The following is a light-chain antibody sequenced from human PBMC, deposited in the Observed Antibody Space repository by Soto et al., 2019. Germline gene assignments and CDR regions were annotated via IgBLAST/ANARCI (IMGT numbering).Light chain of an antibody. CDR3: SSYAGSYNFV. V-gene: IGLV2-8*01. CDR1: SSDVGYSNS. CDR2: EVS. J-gene: IGLJ1*01. Sequence: QSALTQPPSASGSPGQSVTISCTATSSDVGYSNSVCWHQQHPGKAPKLMIYEVSKRATGVPDRFSGSKSGNTASLTVSGLQAEDEADYYGSSYAGSYNFVFGTGTKVTVL.